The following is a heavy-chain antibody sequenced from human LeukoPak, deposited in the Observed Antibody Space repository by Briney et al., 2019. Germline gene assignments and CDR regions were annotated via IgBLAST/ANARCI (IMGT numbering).Heavy chain of an antibody. J-gene: IGHJ4*02. CDR1: GFTFSTYN. V-gene: IGHV3-48*02. CDR2: ISSGSRII. Sequence: GGSLRLSCAASGFTFSTYNMNWVRQAPGKGLEWVSFISSGSRIISYADSVKGRFTVSRDNAKNSLYLQMNSLRDEDTAVYYCARNPAGIGDYWGQGTLVTVSS. D-gene: IGHD1-26*01. CDR3: ARNPAGIGDY.